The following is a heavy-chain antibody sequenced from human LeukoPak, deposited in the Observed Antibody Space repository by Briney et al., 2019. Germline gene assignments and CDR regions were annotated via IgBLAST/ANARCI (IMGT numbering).Heavy chain of an antibody. V-gene: IGHV3-30*01. J-gene: IGHJ4*02. D-gene: IGHD5-18*01. CDR2: ISCDGSNK. Sequence: GGSLRLSCAASGFTFSSYAMHWVRQAPGKGLEWVAVISCDGSNKYYADSVKGRFTISRDNSKNTLYLQMNSLRAEDTAVYYCARDDSYGYFDYWGQGTLVTVSS. CDR3: ARDDSYGYFDY. CDR1: GFTFSSYA.